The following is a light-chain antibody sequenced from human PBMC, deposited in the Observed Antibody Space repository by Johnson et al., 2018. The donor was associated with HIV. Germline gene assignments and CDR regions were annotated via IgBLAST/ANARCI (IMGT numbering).Light chain of an antibody. CDR2: DNN. Sequence: QSVLTQPPSVSAAPGQKVTISCSGSSSNIGNNYVSWYQQLPGTAPKLLIYDNNKRPSGIPDRFSGSKSGTSATLGITGLQTGDEADYYCGTWDSSLRVGFFGTVTKFTVL. CDR3: GTWDSSLRVGF. V-gene: IGLV1-51*01. CDR1: SSNIGNNY. J-gene: IGLJ1*01.